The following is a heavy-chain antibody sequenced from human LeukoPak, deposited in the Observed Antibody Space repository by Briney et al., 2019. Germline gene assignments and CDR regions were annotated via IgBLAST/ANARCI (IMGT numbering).Heavy chain of an antibody. CDR2: IYYSGTT. CDR3: ATYYLGGSTTYYFNS. J-gene: IGHJ4*02. V-gene: IGHV4-61*01. Sequence: SETLSLTCSVSRGYFTNGNYHWSWIRQPPGKGLEWIGYIYYSGTTNYRPSLKSRVTISSDTSKNEFSLKLNSVTAADTAVYYCATYYLGGSTTYYFNSWGQGIFVTVSS. D-gene: IGHD2/OR15-2a*01. CDR1: RGYFTNGNYH.